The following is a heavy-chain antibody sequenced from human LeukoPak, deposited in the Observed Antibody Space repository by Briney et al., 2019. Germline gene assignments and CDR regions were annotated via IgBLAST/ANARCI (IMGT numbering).Heavy chain of an antibody. CDR1: GGTFSIYA. CDR2: IIPIFGTA. Sequence: SVNVSFKASGGTFSIYAISWVRQAPGPGLEWMGGIIPIFGTANYAQKFQGRVTITADKSTSTAYMELSSLRSEDTAVYDCARVQVDSPELDYWGQGTLVTVSS. J-gene: IGHJ4*02. D-gene: IGHD3-10*01. CDR3: ARVQVDSPELDY. V-gene: IGHV1-69*06.